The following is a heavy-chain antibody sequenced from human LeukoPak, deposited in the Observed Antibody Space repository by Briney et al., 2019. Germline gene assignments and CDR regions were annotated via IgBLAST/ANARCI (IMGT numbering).Heavy chain of an antibody. CDR1: GFTFSSYS. J-gene: IGHJ5*02. Sequence: PGGSLRLSCAASGFTFSSYSMNWVRQAPGKGLEWVSSISSSSSYIYYADSVKGRFTISRDNAKNSLYLQMNSLRAEDTAVYYCAKAYMVRGVIGFDPWGQGTLVTVSS. D-gene: IGHD3-10*01. CDR2: ISSSSSYI. V-gene: IGHV3-21*04. CDR3: AKAYMVRGVIGFDP.